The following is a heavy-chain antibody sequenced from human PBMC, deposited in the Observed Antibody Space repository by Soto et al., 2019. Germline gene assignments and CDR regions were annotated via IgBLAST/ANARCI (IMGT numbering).Heavy chain of an antibody. J-gene: IGHJ6*02. CDR2: IYYSGST. CDR1: GGSISSYY. V-gene: IGHV4-59*01. CDR3: ARGRVGYSYGNYYHGMDV. D-gene: IGHD5-18*01. Sequence: PSETLSLTCTVSGGSISSYYWSWIRQPPGKGLEWIGYIYYSGSTNYNPSLKSRVTISVDTSKNQFSLKLSSVTAADTAVYYCARGRVGYSYGNYYHGMDVWGQGTTVTVSS.